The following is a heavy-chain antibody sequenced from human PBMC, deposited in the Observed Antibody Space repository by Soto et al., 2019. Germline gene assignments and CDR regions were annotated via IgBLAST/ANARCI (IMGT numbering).Heavy chain of an antibody. J-gene: IGHJ4*02. CDR3: ARDLEMATMAYYFDY. D-gene: IGHD5-12*01. Sequence: GGSLRLSCAASGFTFSSYAMHWVRQAPGKGLEWVAVISYDGSNKYYADSVKGRFTISRDNSKNTLYLQMNSLRAEDTAVYYCARDLEMATMAYYFDYWGQGTLVTVSS. V-gene: IGHV3-30-3*01. CDR2: ISYDGSNK. CDR1: GFTFSSYA.